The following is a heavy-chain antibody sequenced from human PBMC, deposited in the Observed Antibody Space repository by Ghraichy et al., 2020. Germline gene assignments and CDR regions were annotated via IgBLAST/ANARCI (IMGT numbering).Heavy chain of an antibody. Sequence: GGSLRLSCAASGFTFSGSDMHWVRQAPGKGLEWVSCIEVDDDTYYLHSVKGRFTVSRENVKDSVYLEMNNLRPEDTAVYYCARRIVGGLDVWGQGTTVTVSS. CDR1: GFTFSGSD. V-gene: IGHV3-13*01. CDR2: IEVDDDT. CDR3: ARRIVGGLDV. J-gene: IGHJ6*02. D-gene: IGHD1-26*01.